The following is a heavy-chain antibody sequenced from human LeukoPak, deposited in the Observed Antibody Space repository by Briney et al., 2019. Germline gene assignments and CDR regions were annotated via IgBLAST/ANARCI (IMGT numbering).Heavy chain of an antibody. CDR2: ISSSTSYI. D-gene: IGHD3-10*01. Sequence: GGSLRLSCAASGFTFSTYSMNWVRQAPGKGLEWVSSISSSTSYIYYADSVKGRFTISRDNAKNSLYLQMNSLRAEDTAVYFCARATSGTSYEYWGQGTLVTVSS. CDR3: ARATSGTSYEY. CDR1: GFTFSTYS. V-gene: IGHV3-21*01. J-gene: IGHJ4*02.